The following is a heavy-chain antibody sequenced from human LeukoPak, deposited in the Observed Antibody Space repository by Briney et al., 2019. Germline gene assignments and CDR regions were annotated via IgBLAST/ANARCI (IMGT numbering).Heavy chain of an antibody. Sequence: SGLTLVNPTQTLTLTCTFSGFSLSTSGMCVSWIRQPPGKALEWLALIDWDDDKYYSTSLKTRLTISKDTSKNQVVLTMTNMDPVDTATYYCARVRGVTDPFDPWGQGTLVTVSS. CDR2: IDWDDDK. CDR3: ARVRGVTDPFDP. V-gene: IGHV2-70*01. D-gene: IGHD3-10*01. CDR1: GFSLSTSGMC. J-gene: IGHJ5*02.